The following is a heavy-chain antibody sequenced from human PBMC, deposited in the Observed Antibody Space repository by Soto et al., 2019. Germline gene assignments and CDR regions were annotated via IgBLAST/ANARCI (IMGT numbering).Heavy chain of an antibody. V-gene: IGHV1-69*13. CDR2: IIPIFGTA. CDR1: GGTFSSYA. Sequence: GASVKVSCKASGGTFSSYAISWVRQAPGQGLEWMGGIIPIFGTANYAQKFQGRVTITADESTSTAYMELSSLRSEDTAVYYCARDASDYGDADYYYYYYGMDVWGQGTTVTVSS. J-gene: IGHJ6*02. CDR3: ARDASDYGDADYYYYYYGMDV. D-gene: IGHD4-17*01.